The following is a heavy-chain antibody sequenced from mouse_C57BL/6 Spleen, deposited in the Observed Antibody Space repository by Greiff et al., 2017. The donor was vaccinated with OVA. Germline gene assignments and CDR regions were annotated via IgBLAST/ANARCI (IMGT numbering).Heavy chain of an antibody. J-gene: IGHJ1*03. D-gene: IGHD2-1*01. CDR1: GYTFTSYW. CDR2: IDPSDSYT. Sequence: QVHVKQPGAELVKPGASVKLSCKASGYTFTSYWMQWVKQRPGQGLEWIGEIDPSDSYTNYNQKFKGKATLTVDTSSSTAYMQLSSLTSEDSAVYYCARGVYYGNYGGYFDVWGTGTTVTVSS. CDR3: ARGVYYGNYGGYFDV. V-gene: IGHV1-50*01.